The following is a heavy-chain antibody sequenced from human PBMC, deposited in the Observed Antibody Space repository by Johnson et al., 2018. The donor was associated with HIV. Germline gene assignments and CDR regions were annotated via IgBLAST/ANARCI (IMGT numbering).Heavy chain of an antibody. D-gene: IGHD5-24*01. CDR3: ARGGLEMATITDAFDI. V-gene: IGHV3-64*01. CDR2: ISSNGGST. Sequence: VQLVESGGGLVQPGGSLKLSCAASGFIFSSYAMHWVRQAPGKGLEYISTISSNGGSTYYANSVKGRFTISRDNSKNTLYLQMGSLRAEDMAVYYCARGGLEMATITDAFDIWGQGTMVTVSS. J-gene: IGHJ3*02. CDR1: GFIFSSYA.